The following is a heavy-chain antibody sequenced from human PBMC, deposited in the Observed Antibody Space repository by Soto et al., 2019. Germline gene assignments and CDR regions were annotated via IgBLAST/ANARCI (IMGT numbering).Heavy chain of an antibody. CDR1: GGAISRGAYF. Sequence: TLSLTCSVSGGAISRGAYFWTWIRQFPGKGLEWIAYISYTGATYYNPSLKSRVTILADTSKNQFSLKLKSVTSADTAVYYCARGGPVSVSPAWQLLGYFDYWGQGTLVTVSS. CDR3: ARGGPVSVSPAWQLLGYFDY. D-gene: IGHD2-15*01. CDR2: ISYTGAT. V-gene: IGHV4-31*03. J-gene: IGHJ4*02.